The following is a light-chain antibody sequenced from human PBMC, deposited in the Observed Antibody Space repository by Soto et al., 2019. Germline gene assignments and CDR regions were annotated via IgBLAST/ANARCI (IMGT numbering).Light chain of an antibody. CDR1: QSLXSS. Sequence: IVVTQSPATLSVSPGESATLACRASQSLXSSFAWYEQKPGQAPRILIXSASTRATGIPASFSGSGSGTEFTLTISSLQSEDFGVYYCQQYHKWPTSTFGQGTRLEIK. CDR2: SAS. V-gene: IGKV3-15*01. CDR3: QQYHKWPTST. J-gene: IGKJ5*01.